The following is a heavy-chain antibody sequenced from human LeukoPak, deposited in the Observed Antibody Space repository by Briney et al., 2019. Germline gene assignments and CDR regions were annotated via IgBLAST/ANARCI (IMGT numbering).Heavy chain of an antibody. CDR1: GSTFSSYW. CDR3: ARDESGWYSAY. D-gene: IGHD6-19*01. V-gene: IGHV3-7*01. Sequence: GGSLRLSCAVSGSTFSSYWMNWVRQAPGKGLEWVANIKQDGSEKYYVASVKGRFTISRDNAKNSLYLQMNSLRAEDTAVYYCARDESGWYSAYWGQGTLVTVSS. CDR2: IKQDGSEK. J-gene: IGHJ4*02.